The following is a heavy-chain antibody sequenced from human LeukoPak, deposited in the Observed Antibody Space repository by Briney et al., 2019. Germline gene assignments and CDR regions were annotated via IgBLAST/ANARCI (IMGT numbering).Heavy chain of an antibody. CDR1: GFTFSSYE. Sequence: GGSLRLSCAASGFTFSSYEMNWVRQAPGKGLEWVSYISSSGSTIYYADSVKGRFTISRDNAKNSLYPQMNSLRAEDTAVYYCASSMIVVVIYAFDIWGQGTMVTVSS. CDR2: ISSSGSTI. V-gene: IGHV3-48*03. CDR3: ASSMIVVVIYAFDI. J-gene: IGHJ3*02. D-gene: IGHD3-22*01.